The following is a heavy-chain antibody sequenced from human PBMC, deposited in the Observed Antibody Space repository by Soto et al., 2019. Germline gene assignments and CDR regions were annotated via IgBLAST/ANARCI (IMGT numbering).Heavy chain of an antibody. J-gene: IGHJ4*02. CDR2: ISYDGSTK. V-gene: IGHV3-30*03. CDR3: ARLGAY. Sequence: GGSLRLSCAASGFAFSSYGMHWVRQAPGKGLEWVAVISYDGSTKYYADSVKGRFTVSRDNAKNSLYLQMNSLRDEDTAVYYCARLGAYWGQGTLVTVSS. CDR1: GFAFSSYG.